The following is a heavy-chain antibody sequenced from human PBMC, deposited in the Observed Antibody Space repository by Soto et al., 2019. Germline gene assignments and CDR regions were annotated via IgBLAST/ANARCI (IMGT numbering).Heavy chain of an antibody. CDR2: IIPIFGTA. V-gene: IGHV1-69*13. D-gene: IGHD6-13*01. Sequence: SVKVFCKASGGTFSSYAISWVRQAPGQGLEWMGGIIPIFGTANYAQKFQGRVTITADESTSTAYMELSSLRSEDTAVYYCARDIAAAGKGDYWGQGTLVTVSS. CDR3: ARDIAAAGKGDY. J-gene: IGHJ4*02. CDR1: GGTFSSYA.